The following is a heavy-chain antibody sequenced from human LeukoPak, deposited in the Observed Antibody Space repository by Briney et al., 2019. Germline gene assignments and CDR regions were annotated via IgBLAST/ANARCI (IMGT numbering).Heavy chain of an antibody. Sequence: GASVKVSCKASGYTFTSYDINWVRQATGQGLEWMGWMSPNSGNTGYAQKFQGRVTITRNTSISTAYMELSSLRSEDTAVYYCARHTVAGRIFDYWGQGTLVTVSS. CDR1: GYTFTSYD. V-gene: IGHV1-8*03. CDR3: ARHTVAGRIFDY. D-gene: IGHD6-19*01. CDR2: MSPNSGNT. J-gene: IGHJ4*02.